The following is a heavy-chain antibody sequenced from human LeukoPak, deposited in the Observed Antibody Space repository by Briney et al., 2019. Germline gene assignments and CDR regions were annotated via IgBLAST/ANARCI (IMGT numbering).Heavy chain of an antibody. J-gene: IGHJ3*02. CDR3: ARPIVVVPLRAFDI. Sequence: SETLSLTCTVSGGSISSYYWSWIRQPPGKGLEWIGYIYYSGSTNYDPSLKSRVTISADTSKNQFSLKLSSVTAADTAVYYCARPIVVVPLRAFDIRGQGTMVTVSS. D-gene: IGHD2-21*01. CDR2: IYYSGST. CDR1: GGSISSYY. V-gene: IGHV4-59*08.